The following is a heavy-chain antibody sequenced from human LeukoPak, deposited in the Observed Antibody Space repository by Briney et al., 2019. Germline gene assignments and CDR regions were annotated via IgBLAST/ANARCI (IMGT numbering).Heavy chain of an antibody. CDR3: ARDLSGSYWKYYFDY. CDR2: INPNSGGT. Sequence: ASVKVSCKASGYTFTGYYMHWVRQAPGQGLEWMGWINPNSGGTNYAQKFQGWVTMTRDTSISTAYMELSRLRSDDTAVYYCARDLSGSYWKYYFDYWGQGTLVTVSS. D-gene: IGHD1-26*01. V-gene: IGHV1-2*04. J-gene: IGHJ4*02. CDR1: GYTFTGYY.